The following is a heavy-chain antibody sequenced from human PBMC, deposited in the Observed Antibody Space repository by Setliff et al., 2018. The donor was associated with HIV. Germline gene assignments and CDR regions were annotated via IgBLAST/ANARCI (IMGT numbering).Heavy chain of an antibody. CDR3: ARAADYHDSSGYWAPPRYFGY. J-gene: IGHJ4*02. Sequence: PSETLSLTCAVYGGSFSNYYWSWIRQPPGKGLEWIGEINHSGSINYNPSLKSRVSISVDTSKKQFSLKLSSVSAADTAVYYCARAADYHDSSGYWAPPRYFGYWGQGTLVTVSS. CDR1: GGSFSNYY. CDR2: INHSGSI. V-gene: IGHV4-34*01. D-gene: IGHD3-22*01.